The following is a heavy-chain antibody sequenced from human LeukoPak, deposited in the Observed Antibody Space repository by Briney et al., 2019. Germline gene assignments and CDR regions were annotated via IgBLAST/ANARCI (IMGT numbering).Heavy chain of an antibody. V-gene: IGHV4-59*08. D-gene: IGHD3-22*01. J-gene: IGHJ6*02. CDR2: IYYSGST. CDR3: ACSYYYDSSGYYSGASHYYYYGIDV. CDR1: GGSISSYY. Sequence: IPSETLSLTCTVSGGSISSYYWSWIRQPPGKGLEWIGYIYYSGSTNYNPSLKSRVTISVDTSKNQFSLKLSSVTAAGTAVYYCACSYYYDSSGYYSGASHYYYYGIDVWGQGTTVTVSS.